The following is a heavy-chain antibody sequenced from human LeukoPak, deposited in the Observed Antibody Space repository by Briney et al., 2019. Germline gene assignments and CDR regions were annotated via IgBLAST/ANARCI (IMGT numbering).Heavy chain of an antibody. J-gene: IGHJ1*01. V-gene: IGHV1-69*01. Sequence: SVKVSCKASRGTLSSYAISWVRQAPGQGLEWVGGIIPIFDTVHNAQKFQGRVTITADECTSTAYKEMSSVRCEDMAVYFGARESVKHWGQGNLFTVSS. D-gene: IGHD5/OR15-5a*01. CDR3: ARESVKH. CDR1: RGTLSSYA. CDR2: IIPIFDTV.